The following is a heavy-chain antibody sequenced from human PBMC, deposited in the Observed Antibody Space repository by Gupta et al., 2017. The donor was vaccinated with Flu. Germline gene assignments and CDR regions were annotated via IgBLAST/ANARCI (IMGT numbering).Heavy chain of an antibody. CDR2: INHSGST. V-gene: IGHV4-34*01. CDR1: GWSFSGYY. Sequence: QVQLQQRGAGLLKPSETLSLTCAVHGWSFSGYYWSWIRQPPGKGLEWIGEINHSGSTNYNPSLKSRVTISVDTSKNQFSLKLSSVTAADTAVYYCARGMVRGRIITSSLGMDVWGQGTTVTVSS. J-gene: IGHJ6*02. D-gene: IGHD3-10*01. CDR3: ARGMVRGRIITSSLGMDV.